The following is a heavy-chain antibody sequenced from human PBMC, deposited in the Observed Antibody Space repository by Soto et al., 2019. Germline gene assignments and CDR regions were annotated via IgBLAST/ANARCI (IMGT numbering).Heavy chain of an antibody. Sequence: QVQLVQSGAEVKKPGASVKVSCKASGYTFTSYAMHWVGQAPGQRLEWMGWINAGNGNTKYSQKFQGRVTITRDTSASTAYMELSSLRSEDTAVYYCAREGVVGATFFPYYYGMDVWGQGTTVTVSS. CDR3: AREGVVGATFFPYYYGMDV. CDR2: INAGNGNT. J-gene: IGHJ6*02. CDR1: GYTFTSYA. V-gene: IGHV1-3*01. D-gene: IGHD1-26*01.